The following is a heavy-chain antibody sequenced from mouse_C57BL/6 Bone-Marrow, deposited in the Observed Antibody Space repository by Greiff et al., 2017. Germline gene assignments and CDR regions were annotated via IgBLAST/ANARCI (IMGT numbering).Heavy chain of an antibody. CDR2: IYPGDGDT. CDR3: AKPDWDRYFDV. Sequence: VQLQESGPELVKPGASVKLSCKASGYAFSSSWMNWVKQRPGKGLEWIGRIYPGDGDTNYNGKFKGKATLTADKSSSTAYMQLSSLTSEDSAVYFCAKPDWDRYFDVWGKGTTVTVSS. V-gene: IGHV1-82*01. J-gene: IGHJ1*03. D-gene: IGHD4-1*01. CDR1: GYAFSSSW.